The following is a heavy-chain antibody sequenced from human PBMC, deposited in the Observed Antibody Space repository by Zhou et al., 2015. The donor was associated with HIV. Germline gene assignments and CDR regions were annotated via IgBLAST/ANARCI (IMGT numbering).Heavy chain of an antibody. CDR3: ARSSGNYDFAFDV. D-gene: IGHD3-22*01. V-gene: IGHV1-69*17. CDR2: IIPMFDIE. CDR1: GGTFTTYT. Sequence: QVELVQSGAEMRKPGSSVKVSCKASGGTFTTYTISWVRQAPGQGLEWMGGIIPMFDIENHAQKFRGRLTLTADKSTGAAYMELSSLRSEDAAVYYCARSSGNYDFAFDVWGQGTRLIVSS. J-gene: IGHJ3*01.